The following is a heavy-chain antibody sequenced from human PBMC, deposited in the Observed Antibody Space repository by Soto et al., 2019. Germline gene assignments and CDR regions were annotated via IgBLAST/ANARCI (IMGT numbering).Heavy chain of an antibody. Sequence: GESLKISCKSSGYSFTDYWIGWVRQMPGKGLEWMGIIYPGDSDARYSPSFQGQVTISVDTSINTAFLRWNSLTATDTAMYYCARQADYNILTGYFYYFDYWGQGSLVTVSS. J-gene: IGHJ4*02. CDR1: GYSFTDYW. CDR2: IYPGDSDA. V-gene: IGHV5-51*01. D-gene: IGHD3-9*01. CDR3: ARQADYNILTGYFYYFDY.